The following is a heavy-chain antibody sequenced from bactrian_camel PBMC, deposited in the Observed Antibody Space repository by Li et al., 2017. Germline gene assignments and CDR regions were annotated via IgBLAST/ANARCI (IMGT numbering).Heavy chain of an antibody. CDR1: GFRFDDSD. J-gene: IGHJ4*01. Sequence: HVQLVESGGGLVQPGGSLRLSCTASGFRFDDSDMGWYRQLPGPKCELIVTIATDGTAYYHDSVKGRFTVSQDNAKKTVYLQMNGLKPEDTAMYYCAKDEQFHPERRVLLGIEVHSQGTQVTVS. V-gene: IGHV3S53*01. D-gene: IGHD2*01. CDR2: IATDGTA.